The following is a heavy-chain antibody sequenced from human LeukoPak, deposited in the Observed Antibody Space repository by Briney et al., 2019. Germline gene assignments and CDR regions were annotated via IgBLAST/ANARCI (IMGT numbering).Heavy chain of an antibody. Sequence: PGGSLRLSCAASGFTVSGNYMSWVRQAPGKGLEWVSVIYSAGGTYYADSMKGRFTISRDNSKNTLYLQMNSLRAEDTAVYYCATSTAWPGFFDYWGQGTLVTVSS. CDR3: ATSTAWPGFFDY. J-gene: IGHJ4*02. D-gene: IGHD2-21*02. CDR2: IYSAGGT. CDR1: GFTVSGNY. V-gene: IGHV3-53*01.